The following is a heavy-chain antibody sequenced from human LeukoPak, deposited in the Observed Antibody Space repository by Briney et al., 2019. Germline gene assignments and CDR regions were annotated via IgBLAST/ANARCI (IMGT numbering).Heavy chain of an antibody. D-gene: IGHD6-6*01. CDR1: GGTFSSYA. J-gene: IGHJ6*03. CDR3: ARGTREYSSSSPYYYMDV. Sequence: SVKVSCKASGGTFSSYAISWVRQAPGQGLEWMGGIIPILGTANYAQKFQGRVTITADESTSTAYMELSSLRSEDTAVYYCARGTREYSSSSPYYYMDVWGKGTTVTVSS. V-gene: IGHV1-69*13. CDR2: IIPILGTA.